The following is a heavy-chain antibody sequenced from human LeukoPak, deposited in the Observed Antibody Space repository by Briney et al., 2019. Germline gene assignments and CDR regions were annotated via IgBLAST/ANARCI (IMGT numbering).Heavy chain of an antibody. CDR3: ARQEGYFDL. Sequence: SETLSLTCTVSGGSISSYYWSWIRQPPGKGLEWIGYIYYSGSTNYNPSLKSRVTISVDTSKNQFSLKLSSVTAADTAVYYCARQEGYFDLWGRGTLVTVSS. CDR1: GGSISSYY. J-gene: IGHJ2*01. CDR2: IYYSGST. V-gene: IGHV4-59*08.